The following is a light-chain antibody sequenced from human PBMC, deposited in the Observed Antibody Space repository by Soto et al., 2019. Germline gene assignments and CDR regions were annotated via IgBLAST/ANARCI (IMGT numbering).Light chain of an antibody. CDR1: SSNIGSNS. V-gene: IGLV1-44*01. Sequence: QSVLTQPPSASGTPGQRVTISCSGDSSNIGSNSVNWYQQLPGMAPKLLIYMNDQRPSGVPDRFSGSKSGTSASLAISGLQSDDEADYYCAAWDANHNVVFGGGTKLTVL. CDR3: AAWDANHNVV. CDR2: MND. J-gene: IGLJ2*01.